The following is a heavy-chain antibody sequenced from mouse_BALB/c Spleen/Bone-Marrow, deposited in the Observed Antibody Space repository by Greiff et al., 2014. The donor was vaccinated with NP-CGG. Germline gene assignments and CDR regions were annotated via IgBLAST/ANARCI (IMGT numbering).Heavy chain of an antibody. D-gene: IGHD2-3*01. CDR1: GFAFSSYD. V-gene: IGHV5-12-1*01. CDR3: TRHGGYYPYYYAMDY. J-gene: IGHJ4*01. Sequence: EVQGVESGGGLVKPGGSLKLSCAASGFAFSSYDMSWVRQTLEKRLEWVAYISHGGGTTYYSDTVKGRFTISRDNAKNTLYLQMSSLKPEDTAIYYCTRHGGYYPYYYAMDYWGQGTSVTVSS. CDR2: ISHGGGTT.